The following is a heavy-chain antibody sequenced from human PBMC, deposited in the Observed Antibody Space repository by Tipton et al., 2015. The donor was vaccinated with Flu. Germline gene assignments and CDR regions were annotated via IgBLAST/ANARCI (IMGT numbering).Heavy chain of an antibody. CDR3: ARASRYYEGSPSLDLDL. Sequence: SLRLSCAASGFPFSGYMIHWVRQAPGEGLVWLSRINTDGSDTHYADFVECRFTISRDNAKKTVYLQMNNLRAEDTALYYCARASRYYEGSPSLDLDLWGQGTIVTVSS. CDR1: GFPFSGYM. J-gene: IGHJ3*01. CDR2: INTDGSDT. V-gene: IGHV3-74*01. D-gene: IGHD3-22*01.